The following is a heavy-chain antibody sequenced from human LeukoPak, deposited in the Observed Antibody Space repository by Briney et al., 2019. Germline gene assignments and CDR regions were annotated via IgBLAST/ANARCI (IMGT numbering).Heavy chain of an antibody. Sequence: PGGSLRLSCAASGFTFSNYWMHWVRQAPGKGLMWVSRIYSDGSDTIYADSVKGRFTVSRDNAKNTPFLQMNSLRAEDTAVYYCARGAVEWELTNPFDYWGQGTLVTVSS. V-gene: IGHV3-74*01. D-gene: IGHD1-26*01. CDR2: IYSDGSDT. J-gene: IGHJ4*02. CDR3: ARGAVEWELTNPFDY. CDR1: GFTFSNYW.